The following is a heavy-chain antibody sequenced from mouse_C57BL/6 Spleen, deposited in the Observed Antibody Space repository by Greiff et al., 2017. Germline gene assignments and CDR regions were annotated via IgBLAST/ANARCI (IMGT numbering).Heavy chain of an antibody. D-gene: IGHD2-3*01. CDR3: ATLDGYPFAY. CDR2: INSDGGST. CDR1: EYEFPSHD. J-gene: IGHJ3*01. Sequence: EVKLQESGGGLVQPGESLKLSCESNEYEFPSHDMSWVRKTPEKRLELVAAINSDGGSTYYPDTMERRFIISRDNTKKTLYLQMSRLRSEDTALYYCATLDGYPFAYWGQGTLVTVSA. V-gene: IGHV5-2*01.